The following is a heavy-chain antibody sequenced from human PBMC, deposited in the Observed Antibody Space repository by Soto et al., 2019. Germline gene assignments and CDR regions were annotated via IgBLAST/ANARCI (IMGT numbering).Heavy chain of an antibody. J-gene: IGHJ6*02. CDR3: ARELWAYYYYCEMDV. D-gene: IGHD5-18*01. V-gene: IGHV4-34*01. CDR2: INHSGST. Sequence: SETLSLSCAVYGGSFSCDYWSWIRQPPGKGLELIGEINHSGSTNYNPSLKSRVTISVDTSKNQFSLKLSSGTAADTAVYYCARELWAYYYYCEMDVWGQGTTDTVSS. CDR1: GGSFSCDY.